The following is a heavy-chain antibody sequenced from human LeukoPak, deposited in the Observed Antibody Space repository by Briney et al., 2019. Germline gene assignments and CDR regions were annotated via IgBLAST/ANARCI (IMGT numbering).Heavy chain of an antibody. D-gene: IGHD5-18*01. J-gene: IGHJ3*02. Sequence: SETLSLTCTVSGGSISSYYWSWIRQPAGKGLEWIGRIYTSGSTNYNPSLKSRVTISVDKSKNQFSLKLSSVTAADTAVYYCARASDTAMASDAFDIWGQGTMVTVSP. V-gene: IGHV4-4*07. CDR3: ARASDTAMASDAFDI. CDR1: GGSISSYY. CDR2: IYTSGST.